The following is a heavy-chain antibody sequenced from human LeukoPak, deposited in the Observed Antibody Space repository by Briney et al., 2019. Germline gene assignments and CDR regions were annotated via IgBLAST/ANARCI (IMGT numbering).Heavy chain of an antibody. Sequence: PGGSLRLSCAASGFTFSSYSMNWVRQAPGKGLEWVSYISSSSSTIYYADSVKGRFTISRDNAKNSLYLQMNSLRAEDTAVYYCAYVVGYYYFDYWGQGTLVTVSS. CDR3: AYVVGYYYFDY. CDR1: GFTFSSYS. D-gene: IGHD3-22*01. CDR2: ISSSSSTI. J-gene: IGHJ4*02. V-gene: IGHV3-48*04.